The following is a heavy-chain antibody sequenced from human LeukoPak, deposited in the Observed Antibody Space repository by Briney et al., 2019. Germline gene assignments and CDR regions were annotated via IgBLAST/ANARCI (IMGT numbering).Heavy chain of an antibody. Sequence: PGGSLRLSCSASGFTFTSHVMHWVRQAPGKGLQCVSGISMNVQTTYYAGSVKGRFTISRDSSKNTVYLQMNSLTAEDMAVYYCVREGLERRTNLDYWGQGTLVSVSS. J-gene: IGHJ4*02. CDR2: ISMNVQTT. CDR1: GFTFTSHV. D-gene: IGHD1-1*01. V-gene: IGHV3-64D*06. CDR3: VREGLERRTNLDY.